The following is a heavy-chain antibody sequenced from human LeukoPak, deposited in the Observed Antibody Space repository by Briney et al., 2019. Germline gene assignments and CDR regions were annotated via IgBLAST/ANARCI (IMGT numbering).Heavy chain of an antibody. CDR3: ARDAPPYYYDSSGYYPRHPFDY. D-gene: IGHD3-22*01. CDR2: INHSGST. V-gene: IGHV4-34*01. CDR1: GGSFSGYY. J-gene: IGHJ4*02. Sequence: PSETLSLTCAVYGGSFSGYYWSWIRQPPGKGLEWIGEINHSGSTNYNPSLKSRVTISVDTSKNQFSLKLSSVTAADTAVYYCARDAPPYYYDSSGYYPRHPFDYWGQGTLVTVSS.